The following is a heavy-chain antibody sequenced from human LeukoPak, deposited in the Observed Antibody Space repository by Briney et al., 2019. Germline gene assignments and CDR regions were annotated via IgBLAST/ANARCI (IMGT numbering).Heavy chain of an antibody. CDR2: MSYDGSNK. V-gene: IGHV3-30*03. D-gene: IGHD3-9*01. CDR1: GFTFSVYG. Sequence: GGSLRLSCVASGFTFSVYGMHWVRQAPGKGLEWVAVMSYDGSNKYYADSVKGRFTISRDNSKNTLYLQMNSLRADDTAVYFCAAAQYDILTGEMLPAFDIWGQGTTVTVSS. J-gene: IGHJ3*02. CDR3: AAAQYDILTGEMLPAFDI.